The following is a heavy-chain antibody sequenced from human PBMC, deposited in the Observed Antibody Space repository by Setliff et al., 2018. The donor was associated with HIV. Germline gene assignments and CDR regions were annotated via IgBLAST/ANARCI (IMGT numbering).Heavy chain of an antibody. J-gene: IGHJ4*02. D-gene: IGHD3-3*01. Sequence: GGSLRLSCAASGFSSYWMHWVRQAPGKGLVWVSRINNDGSSTTYADSVKGRFTISKDIAKNTLYLQMTSLRAEDTAIYYCAKAWGSGYPSFESALMFDVWGQGTLVTVS. CDR2: INNDGSST. V-gene: IGHV3-74*01. CDR1: GFSSYW. CDR3: AKAWGSGYPSFESALMFDV.